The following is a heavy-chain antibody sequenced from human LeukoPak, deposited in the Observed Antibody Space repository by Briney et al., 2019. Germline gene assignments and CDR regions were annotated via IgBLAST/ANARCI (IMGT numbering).Heavy chain of an antibody. CDR3: ARNAISRYYYYYYGMDV. V-gene: IGHV4-34*01. Sequence: SETLSLTCAVYGESFSGYYWSWIRQPPGRGLEWIGEINHSGSTNYNPSLKSRVTISVDTSKNQFSLKLSSVTAADTAVYYCARNAISRYYYYYYGMDVWGQGTTVTVSS. CDR1: GESFSGYY. D-gene: IGHD2-21*01. J-gene: IGHJ6*02. CDR2: INHSGST.